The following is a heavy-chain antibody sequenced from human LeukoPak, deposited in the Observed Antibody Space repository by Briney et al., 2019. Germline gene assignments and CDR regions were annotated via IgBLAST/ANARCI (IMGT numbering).Heavy chain of an antibody. J-gene: IGHJ4*02. D-gene: IGHD3-3*01. V-gene: IGHV4-39*01. CDR1: GGSMSNIYY. CDR3: ARTSYDFWSGYGSYFDY. CDR2: IFYSGST. Sequence: SETLSLTCNVSGGSMSNIYYWGWIRQPPGKGLEWIGNIFYSGSTYYNPSLKSRVTISVDTSKNQFSLKLSSVTAADTAVYYCARTSYDFWSGYGSYFDYWGQGTLVTVSS.